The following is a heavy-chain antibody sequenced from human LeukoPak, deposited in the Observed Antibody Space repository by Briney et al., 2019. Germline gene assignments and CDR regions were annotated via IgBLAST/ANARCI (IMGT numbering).Heavy chain of an antibody. CDR1: GLTFSDAW. Sequence: SGGSLRLSCVLSGLTFSDAWMSWIRQPPGKGLEWVGYIYYSGSTNYNPSLKSRVTISVDTSKNQFSLKLSSVTAADTAVYYCARALTTQYYYDSSGYYYEYYFDYWGQGTLVTVSS. D-gene: IGHD3-22*01. V-gene: IGHV4-59*01. J-gene: IGHJ4*02. CDR2: IYYSGST. CDR3: ARALTTQYYYDSSGYYYEYYFDY.